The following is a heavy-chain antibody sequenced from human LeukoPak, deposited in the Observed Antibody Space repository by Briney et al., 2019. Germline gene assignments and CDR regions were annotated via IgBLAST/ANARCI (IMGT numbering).Heavy chain of an antibody. D-gene: IGHD3-10*01. CDR1: GFTFSSYW. V-gene: IGHV3-7*01. CDR2: IKQDGSEK. J-gene: IGHJ4*02. CDR3: ARVGGEVRGVIRPDY. Sequence: GGSLRLSCAASGFTFSSYWMSWVRQAPGKGLEWVANIKQDGSEKYYVDSVKGRFTISRDNAKNSLYLQMNSLRAEDTAVYYCARVGGEVRGVIRPDYWGQGTLVTVSS.